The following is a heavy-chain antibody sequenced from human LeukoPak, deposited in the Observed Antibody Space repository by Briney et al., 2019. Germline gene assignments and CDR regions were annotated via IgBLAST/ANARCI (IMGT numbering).Heavy chain of an antibody. Sequence: ASVKVSCKASGYTFTSYGISWVRQAPGQGLEWMGWISAYNGNTNYAQKLQGRVTMTTDTSTSTAYMELRSLRSDDTAVYYCARASPWFGELSYWYFDLWGRGTLVTVSS. D-gene: IGHD3-10*01. V-gene: IGHV1-18*01. CDR1: GYTFTSYG. CDR2: ISAYNGNT. CDR3: ARASPWFGELSYWYFDL. J-gene: IGHJ2*01.